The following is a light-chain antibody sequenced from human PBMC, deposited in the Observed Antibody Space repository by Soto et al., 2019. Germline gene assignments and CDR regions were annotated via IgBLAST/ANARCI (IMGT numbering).Light chain of an antibody. CDR2: DAS. Sequence: EIVLTQSPATLSLSPGERATLSCRASPSVSSYLAWYQQKPGQTPMLLIYDASNRATGLPARFSGSGSGTDFTLNISSLEPEDFEVYDCEQHSNWPETFGPGTKVYIK. CDR1: PSVSSY. V-gene: IGKV3-11*01. CDR3: EQHSNWPET. J-gene: IGKJ3*01.